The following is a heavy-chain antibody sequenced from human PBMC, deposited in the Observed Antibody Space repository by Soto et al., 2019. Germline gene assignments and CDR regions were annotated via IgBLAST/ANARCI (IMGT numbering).Heavy chain of an antibody. D-gene: IGHD5-12*01. CDR3: ASQEMATKNVDAFDI. CDR2: IYPGDSDT. V-gene: IGHV5-51*01. Sequence: PGESLKISCKGSGYSFTSYWIGWVRQMPGKGLEWMGIIYPGDSDTRYSPPFQGQVTISADKSISTAYLQWSSLKASDTAMYCASQEMATKNVDAFDIWGQGTMVTVSS. CDR1: GYSFTSYW. J-gene: IGHJ3*02.